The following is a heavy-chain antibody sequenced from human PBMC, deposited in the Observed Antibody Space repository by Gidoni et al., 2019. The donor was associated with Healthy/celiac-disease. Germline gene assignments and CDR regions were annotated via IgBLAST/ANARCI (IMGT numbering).Heavy chain of an antibody. J-gene: IGHJ4*02. Sequence: EVQLVESGGGLVKPGGSLRLSCAASGFTFSSYSMNWVRQAPGKGLEWVSSISSSSSYIYYADSVKGRFTISRDNAKNSLYLQMNSLRAEDTAVYYCARGGPSSGPVDYWGQGTLVTVSS. CDR1: GFTFSSYS. CDR3: ARGGPSSGPVDY. D-gene: IGHD6-19*01. CDR2: ISSSSSYI. V-gene: IGHV3-21*01.